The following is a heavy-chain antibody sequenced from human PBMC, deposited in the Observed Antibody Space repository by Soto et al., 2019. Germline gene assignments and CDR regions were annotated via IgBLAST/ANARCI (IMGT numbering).Heavy chain of an antibody. CDR2: ISSSSSTI. D-gene: IGHD6-13*01. Sequence: EVQLVESGGGLVQPGGSLRLYCAASGFTFSSYSMNWVRQAPGKGLEWVSYISSSSSTIYYADSVKGRFTISRDNAKNSLYLQMNSLRAEDTAVYYCARHPERIAQIGWFDPWLHGTLVTVSS. CDR1: GFTFSSYS. J-gene: IGHJ5*02. V-gene: IGHV3-48*01. CDR3: ARHPERIAQIGWFDP.